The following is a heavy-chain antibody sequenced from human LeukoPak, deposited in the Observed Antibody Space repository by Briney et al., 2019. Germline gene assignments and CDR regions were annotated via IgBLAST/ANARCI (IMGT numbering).Heavy chain of an antibody. V-gene: IGHV3-21*01. CDR3: ARSPAVAGTTSVWFDP. Sequence: GSLRLSCAASGFTFTSYSMNWVRQAPGRGLEWVSSISSSSTYIYYADSVKGRFTISRDNAKNSLYLQMNSLRAEDTAVYYCARSPAVAGTTSVWFDPWGQGTLVTVSS. CDR2: ISSSSTYI. D-gene: IGHD6-19*01. J-gene: IGHJ5*02. CDR1: GFTFTSYS.